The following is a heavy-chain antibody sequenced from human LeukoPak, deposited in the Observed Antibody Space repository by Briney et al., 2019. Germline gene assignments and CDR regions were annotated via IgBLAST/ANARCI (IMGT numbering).Heavy chain of an antibody. CDR2: IHASGTS. V-gene: IGHV4-4*07. J-gene: IGHJ4*02. CDR1: GASITTYY. Sequence: SETLSLTCTVSGASITTYYWNWIRQPAGKGMEWLGRIHASGTSDYNPSLKSRVSMSADTSKNQLSLQVRSVTAADTAMYFCASESKIWGQGTLLTVSS. CDR3: ASESKI. D-gene: IGHD4-11*01.